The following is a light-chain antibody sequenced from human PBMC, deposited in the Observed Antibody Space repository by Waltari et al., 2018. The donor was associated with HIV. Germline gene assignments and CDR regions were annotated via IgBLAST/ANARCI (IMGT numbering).Light chain of an antibody. CDR1: QGITTY. CDR2: GAS. Sequence: DIQMTQSPSSLSTSVGDRVSITCRASQGITTYLSWYQQKPGRAPTLLIFGASKLQTGVSSRFRGSGSGTTFTLSISYVQPEDFATYYCQQSYTTPFTFGQGTRLDI. J-gene: IGKJ5*01. CDR3: QQSYTTPFT. V-gene: IGKV1-39*01.